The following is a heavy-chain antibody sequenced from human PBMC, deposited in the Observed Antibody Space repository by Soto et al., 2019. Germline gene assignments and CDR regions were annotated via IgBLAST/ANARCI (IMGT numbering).Heavy chain of an antibody. D-gene: IGHD6-13*01. CDR3: ARVGGGYSSSLYVGGYYYYYYGMDV. J-gene: IGHJ6*02. CDR2: IIPIFGTA. CDR1: GGTFSSYA. V-gene: IGHV1-69*01. Sequence: QVQLVQSGAEVKKPGSSVKVSCKASGGTFSSYAISWVRQAPGQGLEWMGGIIPIFGTANYAQKFQGRVTITADESTSTAYMEQSSLRSEDKAGYYCARVGGGYSSSLYVGGYYYYYYGMDVWGQGTTVTVSS.